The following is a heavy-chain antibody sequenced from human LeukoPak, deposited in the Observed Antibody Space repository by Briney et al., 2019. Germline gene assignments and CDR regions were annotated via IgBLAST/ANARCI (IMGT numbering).Heavy chain of an antibody. D-gene: IGHD3-3*01. CDR3: ARRSPLEWLSEQYYFDY. V-gene: IGHV3-23*01. J-gene: IGHJ4*02. Sequence: GGSLRLSCVASEFTFSSHAMNWVRQAPGKGLEWVSSISGGGKSTYYAESVKGRFTVSRDNSKNTLYLQMHSLRAEDTAVYYCARRSPLEWLSEQYYFDYWGQGTLVTVSS. CDR2: ISGGGKST. CDR1: EFTFSSHA.